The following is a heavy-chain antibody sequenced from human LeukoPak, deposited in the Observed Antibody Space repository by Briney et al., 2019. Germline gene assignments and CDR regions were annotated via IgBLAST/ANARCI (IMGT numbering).Heavy chain of an antibody. V-gene: IGHV1-2*02. D-gene: IGHD1-26*01. CDR3: ARPWEITMSERSYNWFDS. Sequence: ASVKVSCKASGYTFTAYYIHWVRQAPGQGLEWMGRINPNSGGTNYAQKFQGRVTMTRDTSISTAYMELSRLRSDDAAVYFCARPWEITMSERSYNWFDSWGQGTLVTVSS. CDR1: GYTFTAYY. CDR2: INPNSGGT. J-gene: IGHJ5*01.